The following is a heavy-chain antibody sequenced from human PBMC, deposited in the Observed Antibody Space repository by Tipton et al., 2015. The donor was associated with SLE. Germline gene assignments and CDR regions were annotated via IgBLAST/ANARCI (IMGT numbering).Heavy chain of an antibody. Sequence: SLRLSCAASGFIVNSYWMHWVRQIPGKGLMWVSRINNDGSSITYAGSVKGRFTISRDNSKNTLYLQMNSLRAEDTAVYYCAKERLLVTGRFDYWGQGTLVTVSS. CDR2: INNDGSSI. CDR1: GFIVNSYW. V-gene: IGHV3-74*01. J-gene: IGHJ4*02. CDR3: AKERLLVTGRFDY. D-gene: IGHD2-21*02.